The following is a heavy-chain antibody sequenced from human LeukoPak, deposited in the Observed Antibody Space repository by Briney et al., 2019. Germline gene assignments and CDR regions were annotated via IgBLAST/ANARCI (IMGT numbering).Heavy chain of an antibody. J-gene: IGHJ4*02. V-gene: IGHV4-59*08. CDR2: IYYSGST. CDR1: GGSISSYY. Sequence: SETLSLTCTVSGGSISSYYWSWIRQPAGKGLEWIGSIYYSGSTYYNPSLKSRVTISVDTSKNQFSLKLSSVTAADTAVYYCARGGSRYYYGSGSHYTFDYWGQGTLVTVSS. CDR3: ARGGSRYYYGSGSHYTFDY. D-gene: IGHD3-10*01.